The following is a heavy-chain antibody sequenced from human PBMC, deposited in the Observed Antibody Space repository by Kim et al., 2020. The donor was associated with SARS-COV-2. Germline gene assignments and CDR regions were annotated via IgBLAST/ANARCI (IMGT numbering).Heavy chain of an antibody. CDR3: TKHAQWAEGVSARLEY. V-gene: IGHV3-23*01. D-gene: IGHD3-16*01. Sequence: SGKGRFTISRDNSKSTLFLQMDSLRGDDTAVYYCTKHAQWAEGVSARLEYWGQGTLVSVSS. J-gene: IGHJ4*02.